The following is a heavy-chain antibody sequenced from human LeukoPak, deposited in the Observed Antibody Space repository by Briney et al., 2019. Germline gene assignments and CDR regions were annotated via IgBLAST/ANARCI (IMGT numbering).Heavy chain of an antibody. Sequence: GRSLRLSCAASGFTFSSYSMNWVRQAPGKGLEWVSSISSSSSYIYYADSVKGRFTISRDNAKNSLYLQMNSLRAEDTAVYYCARVARYYDSSGYYNYWGQGTLVTVSS. V-gene: IGHV3-21*01. CDR2: ISSSSSYI. CDR3: ARVARYYDSSGYYNY. D-gene: IGHD3-22*01. J-gene: IGHJ4*02. CDR1: GFTFSSYS.